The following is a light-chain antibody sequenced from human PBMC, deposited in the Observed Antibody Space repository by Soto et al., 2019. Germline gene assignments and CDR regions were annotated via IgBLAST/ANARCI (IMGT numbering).Light chain of an antibody. CDR2: DAS. CDR1: QSVGSN. J-gene: IGKJ2*01. Sequence: ELVMTQSPVTLSVSPGERVALSCRASQSVGSNFAWYQQRPGQAPRVLIYDASTRATGIPARFSGSGSATEYTLTNSSMQSEDCAVYNCKQYNNWPYTFGQGTKLEIK. CDR3: KQYNNWPYT. V-gene: IGKV3D-15*01.